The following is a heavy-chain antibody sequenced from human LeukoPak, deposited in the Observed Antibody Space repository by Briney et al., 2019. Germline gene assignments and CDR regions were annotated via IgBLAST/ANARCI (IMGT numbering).Heavy chain of an antibody. J-gene: IGHJ6*02. CDR1: GGAFSSYA. CDR2: IIPIFGIA. CDR3: ARVRSIAEFLYYYYGMDV. Sequence: GASVKVSCKASGGAFSSYANSWVRQAPGQGLEWLGRIIPIFGIANYAQKFQGRVTITADKSTSTAYMELSSLRSEDTAVYYCARVRSIAEFLYYYYGMDVWGQGTTVTVSS. V-gene: IGHV1-69*04. D-gene: IGHD6-6*01.